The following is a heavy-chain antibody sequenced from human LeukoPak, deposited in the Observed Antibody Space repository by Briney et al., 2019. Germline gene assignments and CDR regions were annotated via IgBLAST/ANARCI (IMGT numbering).Heavy chain of an antibody. CDR3: ARAYYGSGSADY. Sequence: ASVEVSCKASGYTFTSYDINWVRQATGQGLEWMGWMNPNSGNTGYAQKFQGRVTMTRNTSISTAYMELSSLRSEDTAVYYCARAYYGSGSADYWGQGTLVTVSS. D-gene: IGHD3-10*01. CDR1: GYTFTSYD. V-gene: IGHV1-8*01. CDR2: MNPNSGNT. J-gene: IGHJ4*02.